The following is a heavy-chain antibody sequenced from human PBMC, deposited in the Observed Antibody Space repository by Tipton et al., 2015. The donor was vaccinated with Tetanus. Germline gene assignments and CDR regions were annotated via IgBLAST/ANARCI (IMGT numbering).Heavy chain of an antibody. V-gene: IGHV4-31*03. CDR1: GDSMTKYY. Sequence: TLSLTCTVSGDSMTKYYWSWVRQHPQKGLEWIGYIYYSGSTFYNPSFESRVTISVDTSKNQFSLKLTSVTDADTAVYYCARDQGGGRVVRLNWFDPWGQGTLVTVSS. CDR3: ARDQGGGRVVRLNWFDP. J-gene: IGHJ5*02. CDR2: IYYSGST. D-gene: IGHD6-6*01.